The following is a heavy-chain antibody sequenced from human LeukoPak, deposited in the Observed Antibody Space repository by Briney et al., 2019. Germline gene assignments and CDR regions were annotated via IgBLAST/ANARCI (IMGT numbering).Heavy chain of an antibody. V-gene: IGHV1-46*01. Sequence: ASVKVSCKASGYTFTSYYTHWVRQGPGQGLEWVGIITPTSGSTTYAQKFQGRVTMTRDTSTTTVYMELSSLTSEDTAVYYCARGGYYYDSSGYYNPPDYWGQGTLVTVSS. CDR1: GYTFTSYY. CDR2: ITPTSGST. J-gene: IGHJ4*02. CDR3: ARGGYYYDSSGYYNPPDY. D-gene: IGHD3-22*01.